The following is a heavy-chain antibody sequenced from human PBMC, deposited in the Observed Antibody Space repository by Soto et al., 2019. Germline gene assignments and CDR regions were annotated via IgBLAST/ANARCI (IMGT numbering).Heavy chain of an antibody. CDR3: AKETNYYGSGPAPDY. V-gene: IGHV3-30*18. CDR1: GFTFSSYG. J-gene: IGHJ4*02. Sequence: GGSLRLSCAASGFTFSSYGMHWVRQAPGKGLEWVAVISYDGSNKYYADSVKGRFTISRDNSKNTLYLQMNSLRAEDTAVYYCAKETNYYGSGPAPDYWGQGTLVTVSS. CDR2: ISYDGSNK. D-gene: IGHD3-10*01.